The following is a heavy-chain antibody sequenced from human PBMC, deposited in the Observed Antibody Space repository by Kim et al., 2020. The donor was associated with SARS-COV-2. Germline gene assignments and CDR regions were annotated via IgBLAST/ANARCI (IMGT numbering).Heavy chain of an antibody. V-gene: IGHV4-34*01. J-gene: IGHJ4*02. D-gene: IGHD3-22*01. Sequence: GPNYDPSHKSRVTISIDTSKNHLSLTVTSVTAADTAVYCCARGVITAGFDYWGQGTLVTVSS. CDR2: GP. CDR3: ARGVITAGFDY.